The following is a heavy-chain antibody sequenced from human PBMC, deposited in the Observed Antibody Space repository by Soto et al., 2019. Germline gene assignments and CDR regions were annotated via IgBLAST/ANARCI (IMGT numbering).Heavy chain of an antibody. CDR3: ARVGVWEQQRSYGMDV. D-gene: IGHD6-13*01. Sequence: PSETLSLTCTVSGGSISSGGYYWSWIRQHPGKGLEWIGYIYYSGSTYYNPSLKSRVTISVDTSKNQFSLKLSSVTAADTAVYYCARVGVWEQQRSYGMDVWGQGTTVTVSS. CDR2: IYYSGST. V-gene: IGHV4-31*03. J-gene: IGHJ6*02. CDR1: GGSISSGGYY.